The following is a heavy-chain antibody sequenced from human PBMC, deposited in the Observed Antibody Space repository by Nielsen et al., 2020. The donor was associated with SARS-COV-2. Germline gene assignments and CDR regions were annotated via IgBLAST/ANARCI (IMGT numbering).Heavy chain of an antibody. D-gene: IGHD6-6*01. V-gene: IGHV3-7*03. CDR2: IKQDGSEK. Sequence: GRSLRLSCAASGFTFSSYWMSWVRQAPGKGLEWVANIKQDGSEKYYVDSVKGRFTISRDNAKNSLYLQMNSLRAEDTAVYYCARDHSSSSPYYYYYYMDVWGKGTTVTVSS. CDR3: ARDHSSSSPYYYYYYMDV. J-gene: IGHJ6*03. CDR1: GFTFSSYW.